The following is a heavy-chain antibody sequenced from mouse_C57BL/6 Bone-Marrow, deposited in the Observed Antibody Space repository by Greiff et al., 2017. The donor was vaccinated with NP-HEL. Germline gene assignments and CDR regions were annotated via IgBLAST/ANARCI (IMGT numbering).Heavy chain of an antibody. D-gene: IGHD1-1*01. Sequence: EVNVVESGGGLVKPGGSLKLSCAASGFTFSSYTMSWVRQTPEKRLEWVATISGGGGNTYYPDSVKGRFTISRDNAKNTLYLQMSSLRSEDTALYYCARLPYYYGSSYYAMDYWGQGTSVTVSS. J-gene: IGHJ4*01. CDR3: ARLPYYYGSSYYAMDY. CDR2: ISGGGGNT. CDR1: GFTFSSYT. V-gene: IGHV5-9*01.